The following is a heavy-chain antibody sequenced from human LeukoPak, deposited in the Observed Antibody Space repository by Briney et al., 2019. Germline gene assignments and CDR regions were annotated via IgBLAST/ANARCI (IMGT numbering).Heavy chain of an antibody. CDR2: IYPGDSDT. CDR1: GYSFTSYW. D-gene: IGHD6-19*01. CDR3: ARRKTGIAVAVDDAFDI. Sequence: GESLKISCKGSGYSFTSYWIGWVRQMPGKGLEWMGIIYPGDSDTRYSPSFQGQVTISADKSISTAYLQWSSLKASDTAMYYCARRKTGIAVAVDDAFDIWGQGTMVTVSS. J-gene: IGHJ3*02. V-gene: IGHV5-51*01.